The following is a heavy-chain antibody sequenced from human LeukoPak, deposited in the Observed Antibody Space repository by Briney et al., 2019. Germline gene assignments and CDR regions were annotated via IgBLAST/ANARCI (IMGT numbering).Heavy chain of an antibody. D-gene: IGHD2-15*01. CDR1: GGSTSSSSYY. V-gene: IGHV4-39*07. J-gene: IGHJ4*02. Sequence: PSETLSLTCTVSGGSTSSSSYYWGWIRQPPGKGLEWIGSIYYSGSTYYNPSLKSRVTISVDTSKNQFSLKLSSVTAADTAVYYCARIIGGCSGGSWYSAFDYWGQGTLVTVSS. CDR3: ARIIGGCSGGSWYSAFDY. CDR2: IYYSGST.